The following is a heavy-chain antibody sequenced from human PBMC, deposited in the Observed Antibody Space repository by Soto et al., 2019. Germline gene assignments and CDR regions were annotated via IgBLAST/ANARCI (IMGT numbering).Heavy chain of an antibody. Sequence: GGSLRLSCAASGFTFSSYWMHWVRQAPGKGLVWVSRINSDGSSTSYADSVKGRFTISRDNAKNTLYLQMNSLRAEDTAVYYCALTRILTGDLIGAFDIWGQGTMVTVSS. V-gene: IGHV3-74*01. CDR2: INSDGSST. D-gene: IGHD7-27*01. CDR1: GFTFSSYW. J-gene: IGHJ3*02. CDR3: ALTRILTGDLIGAFDI.